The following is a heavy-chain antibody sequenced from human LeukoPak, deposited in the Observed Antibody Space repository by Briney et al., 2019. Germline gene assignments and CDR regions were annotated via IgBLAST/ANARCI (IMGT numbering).Heavy chain of an antibody. CDR3: AREDIAVAGPDAFDI. J-gene: IGHJ3*02. CDR2: IYSGGST. Sequence: GGSLRLSCAASGFTVSSNYMSWVRQAPGKGLEWVSVIYSGGSTYYAGSVKGRFTISRDNSKNTLYLQMNSLRAEDTAVYYCAREDIAVAGPDAFDIWGQGTMVTVSS. D-gene: IGHD6-19*01. V-gene: IGHV3-66*01. CDR1: GFTVSSNY.